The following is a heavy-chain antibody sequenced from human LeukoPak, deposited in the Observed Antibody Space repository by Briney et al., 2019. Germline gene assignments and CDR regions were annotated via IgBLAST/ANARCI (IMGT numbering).Heavy chain of an antibody. D-gene: IGHD5-12*01. J-gene: IGHJ6*02. V-gene: IGHV4-34*01. Sequence: SETLSLTCAVYGGSFTGYSWNWIRQPPGKGLEWIGEIDHSGITNYNPSLRSRVTISVDTSKKQFYLKLSSVTAADTAVYYCARGYSGPRSRMDVWGQETTVTVSS. CDR1: GGSFTGYS. CDR2: IDHSGIT. CDR3: ARGYSGPRSRMDV.